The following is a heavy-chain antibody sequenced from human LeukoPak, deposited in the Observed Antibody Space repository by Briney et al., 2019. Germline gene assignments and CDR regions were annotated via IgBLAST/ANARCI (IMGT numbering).Heavy chain of an antibody. CDR3: AKDRRYAGNSALSRFGP. Sequence: GGSLRLSCAASGFTFSNYAMTWVRQAPGKGLEWVSTISGTGGFTTSTYYADSVKGRFTISRDNSDNKLYLQMDGLRADDTAVYYCAKDRRYAGNSALSRFGPWGEGTLVTVSS. V-gene: IGHV3-23*01. D-gene: IGHD4-23*01. J-gene: IGHJ5*02. CDR1: GFTFSNYA. CDR2: ISGTGGFTTST.